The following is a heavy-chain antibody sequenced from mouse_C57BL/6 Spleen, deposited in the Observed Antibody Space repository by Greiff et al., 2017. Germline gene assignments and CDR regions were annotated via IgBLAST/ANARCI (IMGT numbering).Heavy chain of an antibody. D-gene: IGHD2-14*01. J-gene: IGHJ1*03. V-gene: IGHV1-69*01. CDR2: IDPSDSYT. Sequence: QVQLQQPGAELVMPGASVKLSCKASGYTFTSYWMHWVKQRPGQGLEWIGEIDPSDSYTNYNQKFKGKSTLTVDKSSSTAYMQLSSLTSEDSAVYYCARRTIGGCFDVWGTGTTVTVSS. CDR3: ARRTIGGCFDV. CDR1: GYTFTSYW.